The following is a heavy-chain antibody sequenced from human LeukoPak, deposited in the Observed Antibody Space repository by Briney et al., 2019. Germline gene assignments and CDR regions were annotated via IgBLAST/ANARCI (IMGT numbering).Heavy chain of an antibody. CDR3: ARHVSGSYVSALVY. CDR1: SYSFTSYC. V-gene: IGHV5-51*01. D-gene: IGHD3-10*01. Sequence: GESLQSSSNGSSYSFTSYCIACVRHVPRKGLEWRGIIYPGHTDTRSSPSFQGQVPSSADKSISTAYLQWSSLKASDTAMYYCARHVSGSYVSALVYWGQGTLVTVSS. J-gene: IGHJ4*02. CDR2: IYPGHTDT.